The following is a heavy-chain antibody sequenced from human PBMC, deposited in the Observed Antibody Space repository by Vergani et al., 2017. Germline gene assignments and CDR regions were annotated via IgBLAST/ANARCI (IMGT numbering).Heavy chain of an antibody. Sequence: VHLVESGGGVVQPGRSLRLSCAASGFTFDDYAMHWVRQAPGKGLEWVSGISWNSGSIGYADSVKGRFTISRDNAKNSLYLQMNSLRTEDTAIYYCAKQYFVSGNYLFDYWGQGTLVTVSS. V-gene: IGHV3-9*01. D-gene: IGHD3-10*01. CDR3: AKQYFVSGNYLFDY. J-gene: IGHJ4*02. CDR1: GFTFDDYA. CDR2: ISWNSGSI.